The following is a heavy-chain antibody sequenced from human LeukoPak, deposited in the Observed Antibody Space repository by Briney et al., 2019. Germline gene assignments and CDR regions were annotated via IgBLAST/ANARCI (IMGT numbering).Heavy chain of an antibody. CDR3: ARERGSRSYTYFDY. V-gene: IGHV1-69*06. Sequence: SVKVSCKASGGTFSSYGISWVRQAPGQGLEWMGGIIPIFGTANYAQKFQGRVTITADKSTSTAYMELSSLRSEDTAVYYCARERGSRSYTYFDYWGQGTLVTVSS. J-gene: IGHJ4*02. CDR2: IIPIFGTA. CDR1: GGTFSSYG. D-gene: IGHD3-10*01.